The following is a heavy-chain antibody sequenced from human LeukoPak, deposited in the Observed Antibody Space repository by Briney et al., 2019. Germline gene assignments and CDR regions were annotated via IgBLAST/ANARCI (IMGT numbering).Heavy chain of an antibody. Sequence: GGSLRPSCAASGFTFSSYWMIWVRQAPGKGLEWVANIQQDGSEKYYVDSVKGRFTISRDNAKNSLYLQMNSLRAEDTAVYYCARDDRAVAGVDYWGQGTLVTVSS. CDR2: IQQDGSEK. V-gene: IGHV3-7*05. J-gene: IGHJ4*02. CDR1: GFTFSSYW. CDR3: ARDDRAVAGVDY. D-gene: IGHD6-19*01.